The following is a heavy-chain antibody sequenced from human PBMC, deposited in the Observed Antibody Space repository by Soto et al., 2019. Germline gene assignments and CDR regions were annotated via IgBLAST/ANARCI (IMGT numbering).Heavy chain of an antibody. J-gene: IGHJ6*02. CDR1: SDSISNSNYY. CDR3: ARQGGYCSSTNCYGYYAMDV. V-gene: IGHV4-39*01. Sequence: PSETLSLTCTVSSDSISNSNYYWGWIRQPPGKDLEWIASIYYSGSTFYNPSLRSRVTISVDTSKNQFSLRLNSVTAADTALYYCARQGGYCSSTNCYGYYAMDVWGQGTTVTVSS. D-gene: IGHD2-2*01. CDR2: IYYSGST.